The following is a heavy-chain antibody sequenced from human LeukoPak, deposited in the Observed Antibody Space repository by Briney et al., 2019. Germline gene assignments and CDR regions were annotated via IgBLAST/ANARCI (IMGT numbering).Heavy chain of an antibody. CDR1: GGSISSYY. D-gene: IGHD3-9*01. J-gene: IGHJ4*02. CDR2: ISYSGGT. V-gene: IGHV4-59*01. Sequence: PPETLSLTCTVSGGSISSYYWSWLRQPPGKELEWIGDISYSGGTIYKDSLKGRVTISVDTSKNQFSLKVNSVTAADTAVYYCARQKLYFAPPMGFDYWGQGSLVTVSS. CDR3: ARQKLYFAPPMGFDY.